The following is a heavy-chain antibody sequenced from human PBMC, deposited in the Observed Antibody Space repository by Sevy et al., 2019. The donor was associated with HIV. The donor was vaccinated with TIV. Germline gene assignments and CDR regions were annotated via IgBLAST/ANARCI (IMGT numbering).Heavy chain of an antibody. CDR3: VSLFLSYRSGWSYFDY. V-gene: IGHV3-66*02. CDR2: IFSSGST. Sequence: GGSLRLSCAISGFTVNDKYIIWVRQAPGKGLEWLSVIFSSGSTYYADSAKARFTISRDNSKNTVDLQMNSVRAEDTAVYYCVSLFLSYRSGWSYFDYWGQGTLVTVSS. J-gene: IGHJ4*02. D-gene: IGHD6-19*01. CDR1: GFTVNDKY.